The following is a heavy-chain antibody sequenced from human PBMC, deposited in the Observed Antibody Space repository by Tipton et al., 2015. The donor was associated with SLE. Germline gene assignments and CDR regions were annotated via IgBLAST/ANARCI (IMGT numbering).Heavy chain of an antibody. J-gene: IGHJ1*01. D-gene: IGHD5-12*01. CDR1: GGSFSGYY. CDR2: INHSGSP. V-gene: IGHV4-34*01. Sequence: TLSLTCAVYGGSFSGYYWSWIRQSPVRGLEWIGEINHSGSPNYNPSLKSRVTISVHTSKNQFSLKLNSVTAADTAMYYCARSGYGRGSFFHHWGQGTRVTVSS. CDR3: ARSGYGRGSFFHH.